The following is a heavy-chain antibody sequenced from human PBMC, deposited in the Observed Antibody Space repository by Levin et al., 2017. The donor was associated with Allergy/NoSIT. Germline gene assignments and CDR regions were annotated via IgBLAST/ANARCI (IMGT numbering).Heavy chain of an antibody. CDR3: ARLVRKDWYFDL. J-gene: IGHJ2*01. V-gene: IGHV4-30-2*01. CDR2: IYHSGST. D-gene: IGHD3-10*01. Sequence: KSSETLSLTCAVSGGSISSGGYSWSWIRQPPGKGLEWIGYIYHSGSTYYNPSLKSRVTISVDRSKNQFSLKLSSVTAADTAVYYCARLVRKDWYFDLWGRGTLVTVSS. CDR1: GGSISSGGYS.